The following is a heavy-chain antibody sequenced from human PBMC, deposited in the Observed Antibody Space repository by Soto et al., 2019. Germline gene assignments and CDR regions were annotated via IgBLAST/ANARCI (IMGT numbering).Heavy chain of an antibody. Sequence: GESLKISCEGCGYSFTSYWIGWGREMAGEGLEGMWIIYPGDSDTRYSPSFQSQVTISADKSISTAYLQWGSLKASDTAMYYCATHGIAAAGSSTLSYYYYGMDVWGQGTTVTVSS. CDR1: GYSFTSYW. V-gene: IGHV5-51*01. CDR3: ATHGIAAAGSSTLSYYYYGMDV. J-gene: IGHJ6*02. D-gene: IGHD6-13*01. CDR2: IYPGDSDT.